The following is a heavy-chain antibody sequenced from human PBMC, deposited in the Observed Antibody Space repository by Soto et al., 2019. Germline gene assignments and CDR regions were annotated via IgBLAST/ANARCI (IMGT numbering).Heavy chain of an antibody. CDR3: ARRETGRTLDY. D-gene: IGHD1-1*01. J-gene: IGHJ4*02. V-gene: IGHV4-34*01. CDR2: INHSGTS. Sequence: SETLSLTCAVYGESFSGYFWNWIRQPPGKGLEWIGEINHSGTSNYNPSLKSRVTMSADTSKNQFSLKLTSMTAADTAVYYCARRETGRTLDYWGQGTLVTVSS. CDR1: GESFSGYF.